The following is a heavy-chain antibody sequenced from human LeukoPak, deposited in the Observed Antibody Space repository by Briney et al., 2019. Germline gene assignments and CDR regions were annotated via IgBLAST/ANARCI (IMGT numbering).Heavy chain of an antibody. CDR1: GFSFSSYA. J-gene: IGHJ6*02. CDR2: IKQDGSEK. CDR3: ARAVGYYYGSGSPLTSYYYYGMDV. V-gene: IGHV3-7*01. Sequence: GGSLRLSCAASGFSFSSYAMSWVRQAPGKGLEWVANIKQDGSEKYYVDSVKGRFTISRDNAKNSLYLQMNSLRAEDTAVYYCARAVGYYYGSGSPLTSYYYYGMDVWGQGTTVTVSS. D-gene: IGHD3-10*01.